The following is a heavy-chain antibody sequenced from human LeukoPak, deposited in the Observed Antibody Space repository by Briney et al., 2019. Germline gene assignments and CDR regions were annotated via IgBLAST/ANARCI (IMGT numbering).Heavy chain of an antibody. CDR2: ISSNGGIT. CDR1: GFTFSSYA. D-gene: IGHD3-10*01. Sequence: GGTLRLSCSASGFTFSSYAMHWVRQAPGKGLEYCSAISSNGGITYYADSVKGRFTISRDNSKNTLYLQMSSLRAEDTAVYYCVKDRGVIIAAYYFDYWGQGTLVTVSS. V-gene: IGHV3-64D*06. CDR3: VKDRGVIIAAYYFDY. J-gene: IGHJ4*02.